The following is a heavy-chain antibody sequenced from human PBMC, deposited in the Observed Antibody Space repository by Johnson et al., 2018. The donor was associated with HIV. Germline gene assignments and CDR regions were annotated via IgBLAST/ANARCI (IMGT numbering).Heavy chain of an antibody. CDR2: ISGSGGST. CDR1: GFTFDDYG. V-gene: IGHV3-23*04. J-gene: IGHJ3*01. Sequence: VQLVESGGGVVRPGGSLRLSCAASGFTFDDYGMSWVRQAPGKGLVWVPGISGSGGSTYYADSVKGRFTISSDNSKNPLYLQMNRMNTEDTAVYYCARDLTYYYVWSGATFYGVFDVWGQGTMVTVSS. D-gene: IGHD3-3*01. CDR3: ARDLTYYYVWSGATFYGVFDV.